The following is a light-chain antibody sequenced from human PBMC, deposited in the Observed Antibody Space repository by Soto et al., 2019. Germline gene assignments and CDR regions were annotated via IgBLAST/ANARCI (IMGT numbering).Light chain of an antibody. V-gene: IGKV1-9*01. CDR2: AAS. Sequence: IQLTQSPSSLSASVGDRVTITCRASQGISSYLAWYQQKPGKAPKLLIYAASTLQSGVPSRFSGSGSGTDFTLTISILQAEDFAPYYCHQLNSYPRTFGQGTQVEIQ. J-gene: IGKJ1*01. CDR1: QGISSY. CDR3: HQLNSYPRT.